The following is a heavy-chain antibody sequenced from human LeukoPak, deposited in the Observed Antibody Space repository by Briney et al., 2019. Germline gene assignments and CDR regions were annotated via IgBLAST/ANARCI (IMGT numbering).Heavy chain of an antibody. D-gene: IGHD3-10*01. V-gene: IGHV4-34*01. CDR3: ARGCAWHGGCLNC. J-gene: IGHJ4*02. CDR2: INHSGST. CDR1: GGSFSGYY. Sequence: PSETLSLTCAVYGGSFSGYYWSWIRQPPGKGLEWIGEINHSGSTNYNPSLKSRVTISVDTSKNQFSLKLSSVTAADTAVYYCARGCAWHGGCLNCWGQGALVTVSS.